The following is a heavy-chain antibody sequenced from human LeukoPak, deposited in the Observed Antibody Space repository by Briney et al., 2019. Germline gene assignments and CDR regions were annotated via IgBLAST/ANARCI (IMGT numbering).Heavy chain of an antibody. J-gene: IGHJ6*03. V-gene: IGHV1-8*02. Sequence: ASVKVSCKASGYTFTIYDINWVRQATGQGLEWMGWMNPNSGNTGYAQKFQGRVTMTRDTSTSTVYMELSSLRSEDTAVYYCARGGAIYYYMDVWGKGTTVTISS. CDR1: GYTFTIYD. D-gene: IGHD2-2*01. CDR3: ARGGAIYYYMDV. CDR2: MNPNSGNT.